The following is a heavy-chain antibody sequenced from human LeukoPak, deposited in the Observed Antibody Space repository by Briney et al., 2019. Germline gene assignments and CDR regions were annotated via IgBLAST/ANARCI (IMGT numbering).Heavy chain of an antibody. CDR2: MSPNSGDT. Sequence: ASVKVSCKASGYTFTSYDSNWVRQATGQRPEWMGWMSPNSGDTGYAQKFQDRVTMTRNTSISTAYMELSSLRSDDTAVYYCARGPPNWGYDYWGPGTLVTVSS. D-gene: IGHD7-27*01. J-gene: IGHJ4*02. CDR1: GYTFTSYD. V-gene: IGHV1-8*01. CDR3: ARGPPNWGYDY.